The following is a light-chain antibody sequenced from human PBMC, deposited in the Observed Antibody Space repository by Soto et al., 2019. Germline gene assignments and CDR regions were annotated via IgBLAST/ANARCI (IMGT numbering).Light chain of an antibody. CDR3: HQYVSSPQA. CDR1: QSVTRSF. CDR2: GAS. Sequence: EIVLTQSPGTLSLSPGERVTLSCRASQSVTRSFLAWYQQKPGQAPRLLINGASSRATGIPDRFSGSGSGTDFTLTISRLEPEDFAVYYCHQYVSSPQAFGPGTKVDIK. V-gene: IGKV3-20*01. J-gene: IGKJ3*01.